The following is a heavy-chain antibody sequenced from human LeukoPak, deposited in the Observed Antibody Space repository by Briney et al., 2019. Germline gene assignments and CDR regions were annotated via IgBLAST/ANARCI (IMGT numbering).Heavy chain of an antibody. Sequence: ASVKVSCKASGYDFTKYAVQWVRQAPGQRLEWMGWISAYNGNTNYAQKLQGRVTMTTDTSTSTAYMELRSLRSDDTAAYYCAREYYDSNRRDYFDYWGQGTLVTVSS. V-gene: IGHV1-18*01. CDR1: GYDFTKYA. J-gene: IGHJ4*02. D-gene: IGHD3-22*01. CDR2: ISAYNGNT. CDR3: AREYYDSNRRDYFDY.